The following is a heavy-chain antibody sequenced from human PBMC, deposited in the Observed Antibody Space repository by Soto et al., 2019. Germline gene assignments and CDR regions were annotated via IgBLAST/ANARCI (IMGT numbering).Heavy chain of an antibody. CDR2: ISPRSDDI. CDR1: GFDLNYYS. CDR3: ARPRGPRGYDLIDY. J-gene: IGHJ4*02. V-gene: IGHV3-21*01. D-gene: IGHD5-12*01. Sequence: EVQLVESGGDLVRPGGSLRLYCAASGFDLNYYSMNWVRQAPAKGLEWVSSISPRSDDIYYADSVKGRFTISRDNAKNSVYLQMNSLRDEDTAVYYCARPRGPRGYDLIDYWGQGTLVIVSS.